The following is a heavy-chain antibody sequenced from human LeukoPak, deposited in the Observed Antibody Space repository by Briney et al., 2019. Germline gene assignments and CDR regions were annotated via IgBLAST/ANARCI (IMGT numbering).Heavy chain of an antibody. J-gene: IGHJ6*03. D-gene: IGHD5-18*01. V-gene: IGHV1-2*02. CDR2: INPNSGGT. CDR3: ARAVGTAMVLYYYYMDV. Sequence: ASVTVSCKASGYTFTGYYMHWVRQAPGQGLEWMGWINPNSGGTNYAQKFQGRVTMTRDTSISTAYMELSRLRSDDTAVYYCARAVGTAMVLYYYYMDVWGKGTTVTVSS. CDR1: GYTFTGYY.